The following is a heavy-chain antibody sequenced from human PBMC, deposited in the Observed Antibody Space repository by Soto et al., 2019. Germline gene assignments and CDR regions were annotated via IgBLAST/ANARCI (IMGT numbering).Heavy chain of an antibody. CDR1: GYGYSGYL. J-gene: IGHJ5*02. CDR3: ARGTLSYYYDSSGYYSHGWFDP. V-gene: IGHV1-18*01. Sequence: KLYCKASGYGYSGYLVGCVRKTKKKGLERMGWISGYNGNTNLAQKLQGRVTMTRDTSISTAYMELSRLRSDDTAVYYCARGTLSYYYDSSGYYSHGWFDPWGQGTLVTVSS. D-gene: IGHD3-22*01. CDR2: ISGYNGNT.